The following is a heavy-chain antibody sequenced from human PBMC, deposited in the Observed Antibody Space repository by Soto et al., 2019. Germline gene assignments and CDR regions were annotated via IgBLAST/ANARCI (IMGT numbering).Heavy chain of an antibody. J-gene: IGHJ4*02. V-gene: IGHV1-69*02. Sequence: QVQLVHSGAEVKKPGSSVKVSCKASGGTFSSYTISWVRQAPGQGLEWMGRIIPILGIANYAQKFQGRVTITADKSTSTAYMELSSLRSEDTAVYYCARGVGDYIELIDYWGQGTLVTVSS. CDR3: ARGVGDYIELIDY. CDR1: GGTFSSYT. CDR2: IIPILGIA. D-gene: IGHD4-4*01.